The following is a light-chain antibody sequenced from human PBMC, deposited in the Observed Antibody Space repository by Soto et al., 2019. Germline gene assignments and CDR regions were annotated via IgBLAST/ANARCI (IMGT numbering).Light chain of an antibody. Sequence: DIVMTQSPDSLAVSLGERATINCKSSQSVLYSSNNKNYLAWYQQKPGQPPKLIIYWASTRESGVPDRFSVSGSGTDFTLTISSLQAEDVAVYYCQQYYSTPTWTFGQGTKVEIK. CDR1: QSVLYSSNNKNY. CDR3: QQYYSTPTWT. J-gene: IGKJ1*01. V-gene: IGKV4-1*01. CDR2: WAS.